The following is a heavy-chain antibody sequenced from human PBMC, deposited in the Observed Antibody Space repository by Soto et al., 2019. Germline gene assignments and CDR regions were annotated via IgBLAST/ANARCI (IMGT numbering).Heavy chain of an antibody. V-gene: IGHV3-15*01. D-gene: IGHD2-2*02. CDR3: TTGHIVVVPAGIDNAFDI. CDR1: GFTFSNAW. CDR2: IKSKTDGGST. Sequence: GGSLRLSCAASGFTFSNAWMSWVRQAPGKGLEWVGRIKSKTDGGSTDYAAPVKGSFTITRDDSKNTLYLQMNSLKTEDTAVYYCTTGHIVVVPAGIDNAFDIWGQGTMVTVSS. J-gene: IGHJ3*02.